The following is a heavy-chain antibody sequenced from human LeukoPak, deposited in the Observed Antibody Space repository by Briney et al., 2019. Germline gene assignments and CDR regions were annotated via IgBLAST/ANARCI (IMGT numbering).Heavy chain of an antibody. J-gene: IGHJ6*02. CDR1: GYTFTNYG. CDR3: ARGFSRYYYYGMDV. D-gene: IGHD6-19*01. CDR2: IIPILGIA. V-gene: IGHV1-69*04. Sequence: SVKVSCKASGYTFTNYGITWVRLAPGQGLEWMGRIIPILGIANYAQKFQGRVTITADKSTSTAYMELSSLRSEDTAVYYCARGFSRYYYYGMDVWGQGTTVTVSS.